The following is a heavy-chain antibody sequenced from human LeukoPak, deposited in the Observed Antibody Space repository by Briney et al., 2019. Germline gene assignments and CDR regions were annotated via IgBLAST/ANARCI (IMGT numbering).Heavy chain of an antibody. CDR1: GYTFTGYY. CDR3: ARDLAAALWGTSCYLCAFHI. Sequence: ASVKVSCKASGYTFTGYYMYWVRQAPGQGLEWMGWINPNSGDTNYAQKFQGRVTMSRDTSISTAYMELSRLTSDDTAVYYCARDLAAALWGTSCYLCAFHIWGQGTMLTVSS. D-gene: IGHD2-2*01. CDR2: INPNSGDT. V-gene: IGHV1-2*02. J-gene: IGHJ3*02.